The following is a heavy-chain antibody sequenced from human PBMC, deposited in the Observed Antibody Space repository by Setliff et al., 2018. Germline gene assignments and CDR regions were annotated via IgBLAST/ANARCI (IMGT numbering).Heavy chain of an antibody. V-gene: IGHV1-69*10. CDR2: IIPILGIA. D-gene: IGHD3-9*01. CDR3: ARDRAYYDILNGYYTHDAFDI. CDR1: GGTFSSYA. J-gene: IGHJ3*02. Sequence: EASVKVSCKASGGTFSSYAISWVRQAPGQGLEWMGGIIPILGIANDAQKFQGRVTITADESTSTAYMALSSLRSEDTAVYYCARDRAYYDILNGYYTHDAFDIWGQGTMVTVSS.